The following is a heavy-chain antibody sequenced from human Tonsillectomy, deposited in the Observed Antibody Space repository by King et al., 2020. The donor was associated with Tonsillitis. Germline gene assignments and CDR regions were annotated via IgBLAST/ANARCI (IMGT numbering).Heavy chain of an antibody. D-gene: IGHD5-18*01. Sequence: VQLVESGGGLIKPGRSLRLSCKTSGFTFGDYNMGWFRQAPGKGLEWVGFVRSKAYGGSTEYAASVKGRISISRDDSKSIAYLQVNSLKTEETAVYYCTRDSSTPALSYGDPLMDYWGQGTLVTVSS. CDR3: TRDSSTPALSYGDPLMDY. CDR1: GFTFGDYN. J-gene: IGHJ4*02. V-gene: IGHV3-49*05. CDR2: VRSKAYGGST.